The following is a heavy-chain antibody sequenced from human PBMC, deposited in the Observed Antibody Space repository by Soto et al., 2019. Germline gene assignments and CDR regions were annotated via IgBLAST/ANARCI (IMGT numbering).Heavy chain of an antibody. J-gene: IGHJ2*01. CDR2: INHSGST. CDR3: AREVPSRYVDL. CDR1: GGSFSDYY. D-gene: IGHD3-10*01. Sequence: QVRLQQWGAGLLKPSETLPLTCAVYGGSFSDYYWSWIRQPPGKGLEWIGEINHSGSTNYNPSLKSRVAISVDTAKNQFSLKLNSVTAADTAVCYCAREVPSRYVDLWGRGTPVTVSS. V-gene: IGHV4-34*01.